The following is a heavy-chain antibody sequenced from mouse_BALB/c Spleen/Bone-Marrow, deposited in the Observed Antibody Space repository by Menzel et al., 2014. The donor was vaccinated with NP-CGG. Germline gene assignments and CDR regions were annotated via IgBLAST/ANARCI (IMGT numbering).Heavy chain of an antibody. CDR2: IYPSDSYT. V-gene: IGHV1-69*02. Sequence: VQLQQSWAELVRPGASVKLSCKPSGYTFTSYWINWVKQRPGQGLEWIGNIYPSDSYTNYNQKFKDKATLTVDKSSSTAYMQLSSPTSEDSAVYYCTRSYGSSYEYYFDYWGQGTTLTVSS. D-gene: IGHD1-1*01. CDR3: TRSYGSSYEYYFDY. CDR1: GYTFTSYW. J-gene: IGHJ2*01.